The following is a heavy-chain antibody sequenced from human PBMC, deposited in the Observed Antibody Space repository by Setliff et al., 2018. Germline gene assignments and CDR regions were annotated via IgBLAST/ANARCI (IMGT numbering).Heavy chain of an antibody. CDR2: LIPMFGTP. V-gene: IGHV1-69*05. J-gene: IGHJ5*02. D-gene: IGHD2-15*01. Sequence: SVKVSCKASGDSFSNYAISWVRQAPGQGLEWMGGLIPMFGTPGYAQKFRDRVTITTDESTSTAYMELNSLTSEDTAVYYCARSPALLGIVYLDPWGQGTRSPSPQ. CDR1: GDSFSNYA. CDR3: ARSPALLGIVYLDP.